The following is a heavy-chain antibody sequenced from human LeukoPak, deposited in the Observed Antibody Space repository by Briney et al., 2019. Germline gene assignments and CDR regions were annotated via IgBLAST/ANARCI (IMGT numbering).Heavy chain of an antibody. CDR2: INHSGST. J-gene: IGHJ4*02. CDR3: ARGGRYSGYALY. V-gene: IGHV4-34*01. Sequence: SETLSLTCAVYGGSFSGYYWSWIRQPPGKGLEWIGEINHSGSTNYNPSLKSRVTISVDTSKNRFSLKLSSVTAADTAVYYCARGGRYSGYALYWGQGTLVTVSS. D-gene: IGHD5-12*01. CDR1: GGSFSGYY.